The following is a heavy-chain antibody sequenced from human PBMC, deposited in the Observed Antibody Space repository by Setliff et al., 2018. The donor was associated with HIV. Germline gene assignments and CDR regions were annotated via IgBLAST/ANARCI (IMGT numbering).Heavy chain of an antibody. D-gene: IGHD6-19*01. Sequence: SETLSLTCTVSGGSISSSNYYWGWIRQPPGKGLEWIGSIYYSGSTYYNPSLKSRVTISVDTSKNQFSLKLNSVTAADTAVYYCARDYSGWYYFDCWGQGTLVTVSS. J-gene: IGHJ4*02. CDR2: IYYSGST. V-gene: IGHV4-39*02. CDR3: ARDYSGWYYFDC. CDR1: GGSISSSNYY.